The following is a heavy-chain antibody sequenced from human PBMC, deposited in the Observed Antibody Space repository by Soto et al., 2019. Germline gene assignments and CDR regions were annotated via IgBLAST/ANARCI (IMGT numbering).Heavy chain of an antibody. CDR3: ARDYYDSMGYYARFDY. CDR2: LSSSSSTI. CDR1: GFTFSSYS. Sequence: EVQLVESGGCLVQPGGSLRLSCAASGFTFSSYSMNCVLQAPGTGLEWVSYLSSSSSTIYYADSVKGRFTISRDNAKNSLYLHMNSLKTEDKAVYYCARDYYDSMGYYARFDYWGQGTLVTVSS. V-gene: IGHV3-48*01. J-gene: IGHJ4*02. D-gene: IGHD3-22*01.